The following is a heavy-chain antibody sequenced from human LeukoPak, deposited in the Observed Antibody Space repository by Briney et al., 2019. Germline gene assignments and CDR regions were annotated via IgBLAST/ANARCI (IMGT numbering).Heavy chain of an antibody. CDR3: TKAPLRSCSGAFCYPFDY. J-gene: IGHJ4*02. CDR2: ISSSSRYI. D-gene: IGHD2-8*02. Sequence: GGSLRLSCAASGFTFSSQWMHWVRQAPGKGLEWVSSISSSSRYIYYADSVKGRFTVSRDDSRDTLFLQMNRLSVDDTAIYYCTKAPLRSCSGAFCYPFDYWGQGTLVTVSS. V-gene: IGHV3-21*04. CDR1: GFTFSSQW.